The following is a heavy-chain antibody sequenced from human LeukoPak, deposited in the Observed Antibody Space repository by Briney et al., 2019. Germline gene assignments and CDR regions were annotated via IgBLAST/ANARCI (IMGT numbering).Heavy chain of an antibody. D-gene: IGHD3-3*01. V-gene: IGHV3-48*01. J-gene: IGHJ3*02. CDR3: ARDRLTYYEFWSGYSIVPDAFDI. Sequence: GGSLRLSCAASGFTFSSYSMNWVRQAPGKGLEWVSYISSSSSTIYYAGSVKGRFTISRDNAKNSLYLQMNSLRAEDTAVYYCARDRLTYYEFWSGYSIVPDAFDIWGQGTMVTVSS. CDR2: ISSSSSTI. CDR1: GFTFSSYS.